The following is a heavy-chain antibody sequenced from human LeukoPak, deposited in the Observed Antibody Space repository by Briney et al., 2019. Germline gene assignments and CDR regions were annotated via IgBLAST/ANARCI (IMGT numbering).Heavy chain of an antibody. J-gene: IGHJ4*02. CDR1: GFTFNTYA. D-gene: IGHD2-21*02. CDR2: ISGSGRGGRT. Sequence: GGSLRLSCATSGFTFNTYAMSWVRQAPGKGLEWVSNISGSGRGGRTYYADSVKGRFTISRDNSKNTLYLQMSSLRAEDTAVYYCAKDRLLNCRGDCYIFDYWGQGTVVTVSS. CDR3: AKDRLLNCRGDCYIFDY. V-gene: IGHV3-23*01.